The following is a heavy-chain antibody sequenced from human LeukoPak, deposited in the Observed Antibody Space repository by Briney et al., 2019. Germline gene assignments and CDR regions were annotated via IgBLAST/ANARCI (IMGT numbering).Heavy chain of an antibody. Sequence: SQTLSLTCAISGDSFSSSSAVRSWIRQSPSRGLEWLGSTYYRSKWYNEYAVSVNSRITIIADTSMNQFSLQLNSVTPEDTAVYYCARGIAVAGSPGMDVWGQGTTVTVSS. CDR1: GDSFSSSSAV. J-gene: IGHJ6*02. D-gene: IGHD6-19*01. CDR3: ARGIAVAGSPGMDV. V-gene: IGHV6-1*01. CDR2: TYYRSKWYN.